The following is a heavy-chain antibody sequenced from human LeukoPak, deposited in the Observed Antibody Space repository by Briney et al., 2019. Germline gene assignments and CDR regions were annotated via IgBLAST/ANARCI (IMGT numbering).Heavy chain of an antibody. CDR1: GFTFSSYE. V-gene: IGHV3-48*03. CDR2: ISSSGSTI. CDR3: AELGITMIGGV. D-gene: IGHD3-10*02. J-gene: IGHJ6*04. Sequence: GGSLRLSCAASGFTFSSYEMNWVRQAPGKGLEWVSYISSSGSTIYYADSVKGRFTISRDNAKSSLYLQMNSLRAEDTAVYYCAELGITMIGGVWGKRDHGHHLL.